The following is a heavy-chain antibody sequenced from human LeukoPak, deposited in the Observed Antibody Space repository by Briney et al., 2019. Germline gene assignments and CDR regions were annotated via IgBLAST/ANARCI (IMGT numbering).Heavy chain of an antibody. CDR2: IYPGDSDT. J-gene: IGHJ6*02. CDR3: ARSTMVRGVISMDV. D-gene: IGHD3-10*01. CDR1: GYSFTSYW. Sequence: GESLKISCKGSGYSFTSYWIGWVRQMPGKGLEWMGIIYPGDSDTRCSPSFQGQVTISADKSISTTYLQWSSLKTSDTAMYYCARSTMVRGVISMDVWGQGTTVTVSS. V-gene: IGHV5-51*01.